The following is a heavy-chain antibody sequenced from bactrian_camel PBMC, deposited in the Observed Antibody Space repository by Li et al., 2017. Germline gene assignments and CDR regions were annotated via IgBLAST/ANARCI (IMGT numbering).Heavy chain of an antibody. Sequence: HVQLVESGGGLVQPGESLRLSCVASGITFSRHDMSWVRQAPGKEVEWVAGITSLPSLFRAASYADSVKGRFTISKDNAKFTLYLQMTNLKPEDTAMYYCAADYCTTSTSIQWWTRAHTRHYWGQGTQVTVS. CDR1: GITFSRHD. D-gene: IGHD3*01. J-gene: IGHJ4*01. CDR3: AADYCTTSTSIQWWTRAHTRHY. V-gene: IGHV3S5*01. CDR2: ITSLPSLFRAA.